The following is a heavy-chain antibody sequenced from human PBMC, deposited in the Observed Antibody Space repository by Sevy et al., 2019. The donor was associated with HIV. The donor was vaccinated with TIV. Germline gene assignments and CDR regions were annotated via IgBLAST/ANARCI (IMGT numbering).Heavy chain of an antibody. Sequence: GGSLRLSCAASGFTFSSYGMHWVRHAPGKGLEWVAVISYDGSNKYYADSVKGRFTISRDNSKNTLYLQMNSLRAEDTAVYYCAKDIVGAAAGYFDYWGQGTLVTVSS. CDR2: ISYDGSNK. D-gene: IGHD6-13*01. CDR3: AKDIVGAAAGYFDY. CDR1: GFTFSSYG. V-gene: IGHV3-30*18. J-gene: IGHJ4*02.